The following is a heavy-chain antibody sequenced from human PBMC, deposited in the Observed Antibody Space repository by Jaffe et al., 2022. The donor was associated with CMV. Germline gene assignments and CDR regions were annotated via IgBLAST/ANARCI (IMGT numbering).Heavy chain of an antibody. D-gene: IGHD3-9*01. Sequence: EVQLVESGGGLVKPGGSLRLSCAASGFTFSNAWMSWVRQAPGKGLEWVGRIKSKTDGGTTDYAAPVKGRFTISRDDSKNTLYLQMNSLKTEDTAVYYCTTEKGGGYSNHGEDYDILTGYYTSHDYWGQGTLVTVSS. CDR2: IKSKTDGGTT. CDR3: TTEKGGGYSNHGEDYDILTGYYTSHDY. V-gene: IGHV3-15*01. J-gene: IGHJ4*02. CDR1: GFTFSNAW.